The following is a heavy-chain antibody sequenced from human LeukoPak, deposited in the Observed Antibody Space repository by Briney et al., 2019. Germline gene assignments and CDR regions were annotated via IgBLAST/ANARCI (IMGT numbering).Heavy chain of an antibody. CDR2: IYYSGST. V-gene: IGHV4-39*01. Sequence: SETLSLTCTVSGGSISSSSYYWGWIRQPPGKGLEWIGSIYYSGSTYYNPSLKSRVTISVDTSKNQFSLKLSSVTAADTAVYYCARNYGGNWFDPWGQGTLVTVSS. CDR1: GGSISSSSYY. CDR3: ARNYGGNWFDP. D-gene: IGHD4-23*01. J-gene: IGHJ5*02.